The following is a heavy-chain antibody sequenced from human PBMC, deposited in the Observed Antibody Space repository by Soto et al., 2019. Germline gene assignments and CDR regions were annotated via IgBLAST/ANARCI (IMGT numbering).Heavy chain of an antibody. V-gene: IGHV1-18*01. Sequence: QVQLVQSGAEVKKPGASVKVSCKASGYTFTSYGISWVRQAPGQGLEWMGWTSAYNANTNYAQKLQGRVTMTTDTSTSTAYMELRSLTADDTAVYYFARSSMVRDLLFDSWGQGTRVTVSS. CDR2: TSAYNANT. D-gene: IGHD3-10*01. CDR3: ARSSMVRDLLFDS. CDR1: GYTFTSYG. J-gene: IGHJ4*02.